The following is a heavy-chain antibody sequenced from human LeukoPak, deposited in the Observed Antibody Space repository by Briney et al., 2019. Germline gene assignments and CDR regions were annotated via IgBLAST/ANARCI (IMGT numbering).Heavy chain of an antibody. V-gene: IGHV3-9*01. CDR3: AKDISPSYDSSGYLGHDAFDV. Sequence: GGSLRLSCASSGFTFGDFAMPWVRQAPGKGLEWVAGLGWNGGSIGYADSVKGRFTISRDNARNSLYLQMNSLRAEDTALYYCAKDISPSYDSSGYLGHDAFDVWGQGTMVTVSS. CDR2: LGWNGGSI. CDR1: GFTFGDFA. J-gene: IGHJ3*01. D-gene: IGHD3-22*01.